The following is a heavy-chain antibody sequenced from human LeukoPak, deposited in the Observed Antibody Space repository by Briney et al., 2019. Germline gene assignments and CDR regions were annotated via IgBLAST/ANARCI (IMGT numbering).Heavy chain of an antibody. CDR2: ISYDGSNK. Sequence: SLTLSCAASGFTFSSYGMHWVRQAPGKGLEWVAVISYDGSNKYYADSVKGRFTISRDNSKNTLYLQMNSLRAEDTAVYYCAKGTPWIQLWEEDAFDIWGQGTMGTVSS. D-gene: IGHD5-18*01. CDR1: GFTFSSYG. V-gene: IGHV3-30*18. CDR3: AKGTPWIQLWEEDAFDI. J-gene: IGHJ3*02.